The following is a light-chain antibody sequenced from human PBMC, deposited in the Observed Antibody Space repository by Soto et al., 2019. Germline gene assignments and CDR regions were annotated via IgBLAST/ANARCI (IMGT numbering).Light chain of an antibody. V-gene: IGLV2-14*03. J-gene: IGLJ1*01. CDR3: GSYRGSTTVYV. CDR2: DVS. CDR1: SADVGTYNF. Sequence: QSALTQPASVSGSPGQSITISCTGTSADVGTYNFVAWYQQHPGKAPKLIIYDVSSRPSGVSNRFSGSKSGNTASLTISGLQADDEAVYYCGSYRGSTTVYVFGSGTKVTVL.